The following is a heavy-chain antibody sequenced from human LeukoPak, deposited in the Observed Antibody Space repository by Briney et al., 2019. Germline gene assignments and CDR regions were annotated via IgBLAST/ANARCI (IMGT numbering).Heavy chain of an antibody. Sequence: PSQTLSLTCTVSGGSISSGSYYWSWIRQAAGKGVEWIGRIYTGGSTNYNPSLKSRVTISVDTSKNRFSLKLSSVTAADTAVYYCARDKRGGSPYYFDSWGQGTLVTVSS. CDR3: ARDKRGGSPYYFDS. CDR1: GGSISSGSYY. J-gene: IGHJ4*02. V-gene: IGHV4-61*02. CDR2: IYTGGST. D-gene: IGHD2-15*01.